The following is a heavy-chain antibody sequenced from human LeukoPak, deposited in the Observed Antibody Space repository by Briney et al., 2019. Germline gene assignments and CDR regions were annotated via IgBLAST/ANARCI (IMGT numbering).Heavy chain of an antibody. Sequence: GAPVKVSCKVSGYTLTELSMHWVRQAPGKGLEWMGGFDPEDGETICAQKFQGRVTMTEDTSTGTAYMELSSLRSEDTAVYYCATALNTAMATAGGYYYYYGMDVWGQGTTVTVSS. CDR2: FDPEDGET. CDR1: GYTLTELS. V-gene: IGHV1-24*01. J-gene: IGHJ6*02. CDR3: ATALNTAMATAGGYYYYYGMDV. D-gene: IGHD5-18*01.